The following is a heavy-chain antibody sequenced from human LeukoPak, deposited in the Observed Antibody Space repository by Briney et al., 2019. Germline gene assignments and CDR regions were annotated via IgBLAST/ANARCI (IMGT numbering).Heavy chain of an antibody. CDR1: GGSISSGGYY. D-gene: IGHD3-22*01. V-gene: IGHV4-31*03. Sequence: SETLSLTCTVSGGSISSGGYYWSWIRQHPGKGLEWIGYIYYSGSTYYNPSLKSRVTISVDTSKNQFSLKLSSVTAVDTAVYYCARVISSSGYYKVDYWGQGTLVTVSS. CDR3: ARVISSSGYYKVDY. CDR2: IYYSGST. J-gene: IGHJ4*02.